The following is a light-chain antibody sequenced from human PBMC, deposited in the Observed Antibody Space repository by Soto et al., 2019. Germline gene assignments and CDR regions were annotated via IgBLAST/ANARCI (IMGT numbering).Light chain of an antibody. CDR1: SSNIGSNS. Sequence: QSVLTQPPSASGTPGQRVTISCSGTSSNIGSNSVSWYYHLPGTAPKLLIYNSDQRPSGVPDRFSGSKSDTSASLAISGLQSEDEADYYCAAWDESLIGPVFGGGTKVTVL. J-gene: IGLJ2*01. CDR2: NSD. CDR3: AAWDESLIGPV. V-gene: IGLV1-44*01.